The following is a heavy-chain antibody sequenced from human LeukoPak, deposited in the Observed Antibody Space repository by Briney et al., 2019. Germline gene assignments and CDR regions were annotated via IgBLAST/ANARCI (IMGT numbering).Heavy chain of an antibody. J-gene: IGHJ4*02. CDR1: GYTFRNFA. V-gene: IGHV1-18*01. D-gene: IGHD6-13*01. CDR3: ARFEDGSSWPWPGLDY. Sequence: ASVKVSCKASGYTFRNFAISWVRQAPGQGLEWMGWISAYNGITNYAQRVQGRVTMTTDTSTSTAYMELRSLRTDDTAIYYCARFEDGSSWPWPGLDYWGQGTLVTLSS. CDR2: ISAYNGIT.